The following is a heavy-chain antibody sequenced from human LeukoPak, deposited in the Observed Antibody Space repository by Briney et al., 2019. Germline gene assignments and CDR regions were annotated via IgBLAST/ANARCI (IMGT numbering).Heavy chain of an antibody. CDR2: INPNSGGT. V-gene: IGHV1-2*02. Sequence: ASVKVSCKASGYTFTGYYMHWVRQAPGQGLEWMGWINPNSGGTNYAQKFQGRVTITADKSTSTAYMELSSLRSEDTAVYYCARVGYGSGSNLFDYWGQGTLVTVSS. CDR1: GYTFTGYY. D-gene: IGHD3-10*01. J-gene: IGHJ4*02. CDR3: ARVGYGSGSNLFDY.